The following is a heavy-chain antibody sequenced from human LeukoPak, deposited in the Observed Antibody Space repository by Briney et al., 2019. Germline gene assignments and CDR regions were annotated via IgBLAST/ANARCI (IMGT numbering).Heavy chain of an antibody. CDR1: GFTFSNYA. CDR2: ITISGRTA. V-gene: IGHV3-23*01. J-gene: IGHJ3*02. D-gene: IGHD3-3*01. CDR3: ANKLQFLDAFDI. Sequence: GGSLRLSCLASGFTFSNYAMSWVRQAPGKGLEWVSGITISGRTAYYADSVKGRFTISRDNFKNTLYLRMNSLRAEDTAVYYCANKLQFLDAFDIWGQGTMVTVSS.